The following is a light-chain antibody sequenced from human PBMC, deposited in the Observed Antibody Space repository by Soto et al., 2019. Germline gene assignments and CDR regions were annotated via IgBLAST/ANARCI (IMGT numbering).Light chain of an antibody. CDR3: CSYTHGNTF. CDR1: SSDVGSYNYL. Sequence: QSALTQPASVSGSPGQSITISCTGTSSDVGSYNYLVSWYQQHPGKAPKAMIYEVNKRPSGVSNRFSGSKSGNTASLTISGLQAEDEADYYCCSYTHGNTFFGSGTKVTVL. V-gene: IGLV2-23*02. J-gene: IGLJ1*01. CDR2: EVN.